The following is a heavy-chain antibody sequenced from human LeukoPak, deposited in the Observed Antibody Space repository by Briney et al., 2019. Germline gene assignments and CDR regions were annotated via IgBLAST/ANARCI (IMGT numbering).Heavy chain of an antibody. Sequence: SETLSLTCAVSGGSISSGGYSWSWIRQPPGKGLEWIGYIYYSGSTNYNPSLKSRVTISVDTSKNQFSLKLSSVTAADTAVYYCARSARWLPFDYWGQGTLVTVSS. CDR3: ARSARWLPFDY. D-gene: IGHD5-24*01. CDR2: IYYSGST. CDR1: GGSISSGGYS. V-gene: IGHV4-61*08. J-gene: IGHJ4*02.